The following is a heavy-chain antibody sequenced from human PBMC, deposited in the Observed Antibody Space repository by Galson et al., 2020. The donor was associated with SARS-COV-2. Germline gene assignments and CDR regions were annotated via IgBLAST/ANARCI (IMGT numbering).Heavy chain of an antibody. V-gene: IGHV4-59*08. CDR2: IYYSGST. J-gene: IGHJ5*02. CDR3: ARQAHHYSSGWYGSWFDP. CDR1: GGSISSYY. Sequence: ASETLSLTCTVSGGSISSYYWSWIRQPPGKGLEWIGYIYYSGSTNYNPSLKSRVTMSVDTSKNQFALKLSSVTAADTAVYYCARQAHHYSSGWYGSWFDPWGQGTPVTVSS. D-gene: IGHD6-19*01.